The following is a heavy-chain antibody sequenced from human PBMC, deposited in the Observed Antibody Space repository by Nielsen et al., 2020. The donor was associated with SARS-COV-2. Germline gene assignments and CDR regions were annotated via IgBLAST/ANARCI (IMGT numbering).Heavy chain of an antibody. CDR2: INAGNGNT. Sequence: ASVKVSCKASAYTFTSYAMHWVRQAPGQRLEWMGWINAGNGNTKYSQKFQGRVTITRDTSASTAYMELSSLRSEDTAVYYCARDRSGYYSDYFDYWGQGTLVTVSS. CDR3: ARDRSGYYSDYFDY. J-gene: IGHJ4*02. D-gene: IGHD3-22*01. CDR1: AYTFTSYA. V-gene: IGHV1-3*01.